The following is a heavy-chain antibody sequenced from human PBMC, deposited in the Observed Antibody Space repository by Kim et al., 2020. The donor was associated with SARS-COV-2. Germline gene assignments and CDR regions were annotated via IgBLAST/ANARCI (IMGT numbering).Heavy chain of an antibody. V-gene: IGHV1-46*01. CDR3: ARDRYVDTMVREPAYYFYY. J-gene: IGHJ4*02. Sequence: ASVKVSCKASGYTFTSYYMHWVRQAPGQGLEWMGIINPSGGSTSYAQKFQGRVTMTRDTSTSTVYMELSSLRSEDTAVYYCARDRYVDTMVREPAYYFYYWGQGTLVTVSS. D-gene: IGHD3-10*01. CDR1: GYTFTSYY. CDR2: INPSGGST.